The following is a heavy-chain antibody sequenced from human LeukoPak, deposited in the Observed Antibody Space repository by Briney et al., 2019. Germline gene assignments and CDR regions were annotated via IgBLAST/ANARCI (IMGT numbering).Heavy chain of an antibody. V-gene: IGHV3-49*04. CDR1: GFNVGDYA. J-gene: IGHJ3*01. CDR2: IRSEAYAATT. CDR3: ARDGPGWEVPGDDAFDL. D-gene: IGHD6-19*01. Sequence: GGSLRLSCTASGFNVGDYALSWVRQAPGKGLEWIGFIRSEAYAATTEYAAYVKSTFSISRDDSQNTTHLQMNSLKIDDTGVYSCARDGPGWEVPGDDAFDLWGPGTMVTVSS.